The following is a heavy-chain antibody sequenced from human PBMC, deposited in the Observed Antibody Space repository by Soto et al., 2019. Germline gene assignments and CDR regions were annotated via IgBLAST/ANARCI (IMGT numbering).Heavy chain of an antibody. V-gene: IGHV4-34*01. D-gene: IGHD2-2*01. J-gene: IGHJ4*02. Sequence: AETLSLTCAVSGGSFSGYYWGWFRQPPGKGLEWIVDINETGGSNYNPSLKSRVMISVDTAKTQFSLNVTSVTAADTAVYYCAREVGYYSATRRNLYFDYWGPGTLVTVSS. CDR2: INETGGS. CDR1: GGSFSGYY. CDR3: AREVGYYSATRRNLYFDY.